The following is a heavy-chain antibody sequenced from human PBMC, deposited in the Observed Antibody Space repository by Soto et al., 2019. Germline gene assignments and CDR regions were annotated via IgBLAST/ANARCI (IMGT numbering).Heavy chain of an antibody. Sequence: PSETLSLTCTVSGGSVSSGSYYWSWIRQPPGKGLEWIGYIYYSGSTNYNPSLKSRVTISVDTSKNQFSLKLSSVTAADTAVYYCARWDYYDSSGYYENYAFDYWGQGTLVTVSS. CDR1: GGSVSSGSYY. CDR3: ARWDYYDSSGYYENYAFDY. CDR2: IYYSGST. J-gene: IGHJ4*02. V-gene: IGHV4-61*01. D-gene: IGHD3-22*01.